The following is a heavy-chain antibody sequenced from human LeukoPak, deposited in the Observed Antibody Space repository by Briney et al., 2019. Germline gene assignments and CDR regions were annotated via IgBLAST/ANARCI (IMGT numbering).Heavy chain of an antibody. D-gene: IGHD2-15*01. CDR2: ISGSGGST. J-gene: IGHJ4*02. CDR3: ASHPIVVVVAAYFDY. V-gene: IGHV3-23*01. Sequence: GGSLRLSCAASGFTFSSYAMSWVRQAPWKGLEWVSAISGSGGSTYYADSVKGRFTISRDNSKNTLYLQMNSLRAEDTAVYYCASHPIVVVVAAYFDYWGQGTLVTVSS. CDR1: GFTFSSYA.